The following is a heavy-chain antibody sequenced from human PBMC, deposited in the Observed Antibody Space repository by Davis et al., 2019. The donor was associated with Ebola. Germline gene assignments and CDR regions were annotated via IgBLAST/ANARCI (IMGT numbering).Heavy chain of an antibody. D-gene: IGHD3-22*01. CDR3: ARAGVNSYDSSGYYYDY. CDR2: ISSSSSTI. J-gene: IGHJ4*02. Sequence: PGGSLRLSCAASGFTFTRCSMNWVRQAPGKGLEWVSYISSSSSTIYYADSVKGRFTISRDNANNSLYLQMNSLRDEDTDVYFCARAGVNSYDSSGYYYDYWGQGTLVTVSS. CDR1: GFTFTRCS. V-gene: IGHV3-48*02.